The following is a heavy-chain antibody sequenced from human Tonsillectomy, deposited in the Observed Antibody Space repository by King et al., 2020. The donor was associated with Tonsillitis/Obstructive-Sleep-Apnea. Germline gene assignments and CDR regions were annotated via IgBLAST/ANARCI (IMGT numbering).Heavy chain of an antibody. CDR2: IGGSGGTT. V-gene: IGHV3-23*04. Sequence: VQLVESGGGLVQPGGSLRLSCAVSGFTFNTYTMSWVRQAPGKGLEWVSTIGGSGGTTYYADSVKGRFTISRDNFNKILYLQVNSLRAGDTAVYYCAKDAVTEGASLAFDFWGQGTLVTVSS. D-gene: IGHD4-17*01. CDR3: AKDAVTEGASLAFDF. CDR1: GFTFNTYT. J-gene: IGHJ4*02.